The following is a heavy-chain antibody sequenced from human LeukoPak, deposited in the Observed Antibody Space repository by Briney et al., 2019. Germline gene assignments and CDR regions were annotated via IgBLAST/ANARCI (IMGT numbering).Heavy chain of an antibody. V-gene: IGHV4-59*08. CDR2: IHFSGTT. CDR1: GGSISTYY. J-gene: IGHJ4*02. D-gene: IGHD5-12*01. CDR3: ARMGGYSGYATH. Sequence: SETLSLTCTVSGGSISTYYWSWIRQPPGKGLEWIGYIHFSGTTNYNPSLKNRVTISLDTSKNQFSLNLSSVTAADTAVYYCARMGGYSGYATHWGQGTLVTVSS.